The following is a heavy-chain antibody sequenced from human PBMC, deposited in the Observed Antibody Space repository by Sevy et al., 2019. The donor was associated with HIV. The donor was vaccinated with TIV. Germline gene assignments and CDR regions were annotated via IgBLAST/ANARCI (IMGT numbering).Heavy chain of an antibody. D-gene: IGHD3-16*01. CDR2: INIYNGNT. Sequence: ASVKVSCKVSGYTLTELSMHWVRQAPGKGLEWMAWINIYNGNTIYAQNLQGRVTLTRDTSTNTAYMELRSLTSDDTAVYYCARMRNLGEPSDPWGQGALVTVSS. CDR1: GYTLTELS. V-gene: IGHV1-24*01. J-gene: IGHJ5*02. CDR3: ARMRNLGEPSDP.